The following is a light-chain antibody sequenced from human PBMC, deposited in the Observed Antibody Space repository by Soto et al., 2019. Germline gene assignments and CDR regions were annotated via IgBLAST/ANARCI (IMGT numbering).Light chain of an antibody. CDR3: AAWEERLNGSWV. J-gene: IGLJ3*02. CDR2: SNN. CDR1: SSNIGSNT. Sequence: QAVATQPPSASGTPGQRVTISCSGSSSNIGSNTVNWYQQLPGTAPKLLIYSNNQRPSGVPDRFSGSKSGTSASLAISGLQSEDEADYYCAAWEERLNGSWVFGGGTKLTVL. V-gene: IGLV1-44*01.